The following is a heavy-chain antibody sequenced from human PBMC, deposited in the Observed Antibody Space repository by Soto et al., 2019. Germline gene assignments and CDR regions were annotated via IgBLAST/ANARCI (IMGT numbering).Heavy chain of an antibody. J-gene: IGHJ6*03. CDR1: GGSFSGYY. D-gene: IGHD2-2*01. V-gene: IGHV4-34*01. CDR3: ARGRAAGCSSTSCYGGTGYYYYMDV. Sequence: SETLSLTCAVYGGSFSGYYWSWIRQPPGKGLKWTGEINHSGSTNYNPSLKSRVTISVDTSKNQFSLKLSSVTAADTAVYYCARGRAAGCSSTSCYGGTGYYYYMDVWGKGTTVT. CDR2: INHSGST.